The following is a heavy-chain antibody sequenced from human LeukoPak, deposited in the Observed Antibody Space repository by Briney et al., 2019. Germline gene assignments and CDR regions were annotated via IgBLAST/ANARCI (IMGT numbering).Heavy chain of an antibody. V-gene: IGHV3-48*03. J-gene: IGHJ6*04. Sequence: GGSLRLSCTPSGFTFGDYAMNWVRQAPGKGLEWVSYISSSGSTIYYADSVEGRFTISRDNAKNSLYLQMNSLRAEDTAVYYCAELGITMIGGVWGKGTTVTISS. CDR3: AELGITMIGGV. D-gene: IGHD3-10*02. CDR2: ISSSGSTI. CDR1: GFTFGDYA.